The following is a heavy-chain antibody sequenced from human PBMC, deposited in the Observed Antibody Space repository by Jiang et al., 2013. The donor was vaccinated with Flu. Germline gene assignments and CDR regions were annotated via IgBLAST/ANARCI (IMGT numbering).Heavy chain of an antibody. D-gene: IGHD3-9*01. Sequence: SVSSNSAAWNWIRQSPSRGLEWLGRTYYRSKWYNDYAVSVKSRITINPDTSKNQFSLQLNSATPEDTAVYYCARGYFDWLLRGRDWYFDLWGRGTLVTVSS. V-gene: IGHV6-1*01. CDR3: ARGYFDWLLRGRDWYFDL. CDR1: SVSSNSAA. CDR2: TYYRSKWYN. J-gene: IGHJ2*01.